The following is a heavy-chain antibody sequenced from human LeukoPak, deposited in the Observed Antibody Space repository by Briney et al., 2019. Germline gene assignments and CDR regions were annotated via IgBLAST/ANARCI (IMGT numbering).Heavy chain of an antibody. J-gene: IGHJ6*02. Sequence: KPSETLSLTCTVSGGSISSYYWSWIRQPPGKGLEWIGYIYYRGSTNYNPSLKSRVTISVDTSKNQFSLKLSSVTAADTAVYYCARDRAMVRGVNYYYGMDVWGQGTTVTVSS. V-gene: IGHV4-59*01. CDR3: ARDRAMVRGVNYYYGMDV. CDR1: GGSISSYY. CDR2: IYYRGST. D-gene: IGHD3-10*01.